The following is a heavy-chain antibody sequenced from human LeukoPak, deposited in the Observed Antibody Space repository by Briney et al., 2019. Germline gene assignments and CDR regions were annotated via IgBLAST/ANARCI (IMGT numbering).Heavy chain of an antibody. Sequence: PGGSLRLSCAASGFTFSDYYMSWIRQAPGKGLEWVSYISSSGRTIYYADSVKGRFTISRDNAKNSLYLQMNSLRAEDTAVYYCARVRGVIIPAGSWFDPWGQGTLVTVSS. D-gene: IGHD3-10*01. CDR1: GFTFSDYY. CDR2: ISSSGRTI. J-gene: IGHJ5*02. V-gene: IGHV3-11*01. CDR3: ARVRGVIIPAGSWFDP.